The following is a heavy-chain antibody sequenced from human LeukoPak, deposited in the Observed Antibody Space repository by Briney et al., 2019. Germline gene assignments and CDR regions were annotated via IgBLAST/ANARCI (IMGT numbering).Heavy chain of an antibody. CDR1: GGSISSGSYY. CDR2: IYTSGGT. D-gene: IGHD3-10*01. Sequence: SQTLSLTCTVSGGSISSGSYYWSWIRQPAGKGLEWIGRIYTSGGTNYNPSLKSRVTISVDTSKNQFSLKLSSVTAADTAVYYCARARTRLWFGELLFGEIDYWGQGTLVTVSS. J-gene: IGHJ4*02. CDR3: ARARTRLWFGELLFGEIDY. V-gene: IGHV4-61*02.